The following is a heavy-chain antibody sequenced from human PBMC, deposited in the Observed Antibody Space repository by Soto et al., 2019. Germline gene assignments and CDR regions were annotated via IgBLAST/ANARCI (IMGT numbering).Heavy chain of an antibody. CDR2: IFATSTPI. D-gene: IGHD3-9*01. J-gene: IGHJ4*02. Sequence: EVQLVESGGGLVQPGGSLRLSCVASGFTFSSYSMVWVRQAPGKGLEWIAYIFATSTPIHYADSVKDRFTVSRDNTQNSLFLLMNSLRAEDTAIYYCGRDKDWAFDYWGPGTQVIVSS. CDR3: GRDKDWAFDY. V-gene: IGHV3-48*04. CDR1: GFTFSSYS.